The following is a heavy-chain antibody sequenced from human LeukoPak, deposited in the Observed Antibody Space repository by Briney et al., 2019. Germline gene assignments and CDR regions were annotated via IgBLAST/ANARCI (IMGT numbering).Heavy chain of an antibody. CDR1: GFIARNVW. V-gene: IGHV3-15*01. CDR2: IKSKTDGGTT. CDR3: STWAGAA. D-gene: IGHD3-10*01. Sequence: PGGSLRLSCAASGFIARNVWMSWVRQAPGKGLEWVARIKSKTDGGTTDYTAPVKGRFSISGDDSKNTVYLRMSSLKTEDTAVYYCSTWAGAAWGQGTTVTVSS. J-gene: IGHJ6*02.